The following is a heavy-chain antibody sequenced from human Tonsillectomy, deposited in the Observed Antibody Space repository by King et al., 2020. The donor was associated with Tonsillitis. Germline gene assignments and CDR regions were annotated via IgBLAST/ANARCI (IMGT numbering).Heavy chain of an antibody. V-gene: IGHV3-66*01. J-gene: IGHJ4*02. CDR1: GFTVSSNY. CDR2: IYSGGST. CDR3: AGGTSIVATKIDY. D-gene: IGHD5-12*01. Sequence: VQLVESGGGLVQPGGSLRLSCAASGFTVSSNYMSWVRQAPGKGLEWVSVIYSGGSTYYADSVKGRFTISRDNSKNTLYLQMNSLRAEDTAVYYCAGGTSIVATKIDYWGQGTLVTVSS.